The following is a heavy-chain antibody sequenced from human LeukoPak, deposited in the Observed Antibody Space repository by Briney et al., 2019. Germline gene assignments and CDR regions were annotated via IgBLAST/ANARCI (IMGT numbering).Heavy chain of an antibody. CDR1: GGSISSYY. J-gene: IGHJ4*02. D-gene: IGHD3/OR15-3a*01. Sequence: SETLSLTCTVSGGSISSYYWSWIRQPAGKGLEWIGGIYTSGSTNHNPSLKNRLTISIDTSKSQFSLKLSSEIAADTAVYYCARMIYIGASGTLVDYWGQGTVVTVSS. V-gene: IGHV4-4*07. CDR2: IYTSGST. CDR3: ARMIYIGASGTLVDY.